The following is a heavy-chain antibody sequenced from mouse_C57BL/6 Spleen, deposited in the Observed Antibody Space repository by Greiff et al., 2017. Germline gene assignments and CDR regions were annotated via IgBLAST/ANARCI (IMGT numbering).Heavy chain of an antibody. J-gene: IGHJ4*01. D-gene: IGHD4-1*02. CDR3: ARTQLGRAMDY. CDR2: IHPNSGST. Sequence: QVQLQQPGAELVKPGASVKLSCKASGYTFTSYWMHWVKQRPGQGLEWIGMIHPNSGSTNYNEKFKSKATLTVDKSSSTAYMQLRSLTSEDTAFYYCARTQLGRAMDYGGQGTSVTVSS. V-gene: IGHV1-64*01. CDR1: GYTFTSYW.